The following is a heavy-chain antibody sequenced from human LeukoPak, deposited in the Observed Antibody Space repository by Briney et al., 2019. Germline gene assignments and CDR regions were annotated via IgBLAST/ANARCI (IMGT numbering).Heavy chain of an antibody. CDR2: MNPNSGNT. J-gene: IGHJ5*02. CDR3: ARGDVANDWFDP. CDR1: GYTFTSYD. D-gene: IGHD2-15*01. Sequence: GASVKVSCKASGYTFTSYDINWVRQATGQGLEWMGWMNPNSGNTGYAQKFQGRVTMSRNTSISTAYMELSSLRSEDTAVYYCARGDVANDWFDPWGQGTLVTVSS. V-gene: IGHV1-8*01.